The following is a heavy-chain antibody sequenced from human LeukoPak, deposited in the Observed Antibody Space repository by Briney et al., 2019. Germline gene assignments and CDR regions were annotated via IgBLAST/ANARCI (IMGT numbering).Heavy chain of an antibody. D-gene: IGHD3-22*01. CDR1: GFTFSSYA. CDR3: AKGSEYYDSSGYYYGGFDY. J-gene: IGHJ4*02. Sequence: GGSLRLSCAASGFTFSSYAMSWVRQAPGKGLEWVSAIRGSGGSTYYADSVKGRFTISRDNSKNTLYLQMNSLRAEDTAVYYCAKGSEYYDSSGYYYGGFDYWGQGTLVTVSS. V-gene: IGHV3-23*01. CDR2: IRGSGGST.